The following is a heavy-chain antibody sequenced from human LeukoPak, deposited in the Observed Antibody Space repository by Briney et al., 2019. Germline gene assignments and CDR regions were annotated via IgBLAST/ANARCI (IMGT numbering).Heavy chain of an antibody. D-gene: IGHD2-8*01. J-gene: IGHJ3*02. CDR3: AKDLYDREAFDI. Sequence: GGSLRLSCAASGFTISSNYLSWVRQAPGKGLEWVSAISGSGSSTYYADSVKGRFTISRDNSKNTLYLQMNSLRAEDTAVYYCAKDLYDREAFDIWGQGTMVTVSS. CDR1: GFTISSNY. CDR2: ISGSGSST. V-gene: IGHV3-23*01.